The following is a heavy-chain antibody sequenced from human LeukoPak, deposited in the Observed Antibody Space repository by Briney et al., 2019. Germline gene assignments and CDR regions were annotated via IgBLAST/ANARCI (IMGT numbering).Heavy chain of an antibody. V-gene: IGHV4-39*01. J-gene: IGHJ4*02. CDR3: ARSSYSSNWSKDY. D-gene: IGHD4-23*01. CDR2: IYYSGST. CDR1: GGSISRSTNY. Sequence: PSETLSLTCTVSGGSISRSTNYWGWIRQPPGKGLEWLGSIYYSGSTYYNPSLKSRVTISVDASKNQFSLKVSSVTAADTAVYYCARSSYSSNWSKDYWGQGTLVTVSS.